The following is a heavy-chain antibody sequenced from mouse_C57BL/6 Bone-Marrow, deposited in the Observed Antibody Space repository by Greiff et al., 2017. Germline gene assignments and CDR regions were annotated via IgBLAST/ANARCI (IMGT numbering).Heavy chain of an antibody. D-gene: IGHD1-1*01. Sequence: EVQLKESGGDLVKPGGSLKLSCAASGFTFSSYGMSWVRQTPDKRLEWVATISSGGSYTYYPDSVKGRITISRDNAKNTLYLQMSSLKSEDTAMYYCATTVVATNDYWGQGTTLTVSS. CDR3: ATTVVATNDY. V-gene: IGHV5-6*01. CDR1: GFTFSSYG. J-gene: IGHJ2*01. CDR2: ISSGGSYT.